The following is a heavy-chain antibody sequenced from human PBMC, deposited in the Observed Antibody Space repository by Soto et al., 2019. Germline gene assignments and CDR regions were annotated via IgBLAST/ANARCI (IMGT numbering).Heavy chain of an antibody. J-gene: IGHJ6*02. Sequence: RGESLKISCKGSGYSFTSYWISWVRQMPGKGLEWMGRIDPSDSYTNYSPSFQGHVTISADKSISTAYLQWSSLKASDTAMYYCARPGSITGTTWYYYGMDVWGQGTTVTVSS. D-gene: IGHD1-7*01. V-gene: IGHV5-10-1*01. CDR2: IDPSDSYT. CDR3: ARPGSITGTTWYYYGMDV. CDR1: GYSFTSYW.